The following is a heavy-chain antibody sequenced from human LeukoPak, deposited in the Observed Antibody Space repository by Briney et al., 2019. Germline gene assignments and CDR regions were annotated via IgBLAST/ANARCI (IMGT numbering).Heavy chain of an antibody. Sequence: ASVKVSCKASGGTFSSYAISWVRQAPGQGLEWMGGIIPIFGTANYAQKFQGRVTMTRDTSTSTVYMELSSLRSEDTAVYYCARDSLNSGYSYWGQGTLVTVSS. CDR2: IIPIFGTA. CDR1: GGTFSSYA. V-gene: IGHV1-69*05. D-gene: IGHD3-22*01. CDR3: ARDSLNSGYSY. J-gene: IGHJ4*02.